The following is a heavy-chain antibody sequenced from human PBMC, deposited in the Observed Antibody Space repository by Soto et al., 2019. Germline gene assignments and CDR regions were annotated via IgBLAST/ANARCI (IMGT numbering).Heavy chain of an antibody. Sequence: QVQLVQSGAEVKKPGSSVKVSCKASGGTFSSYAISWVRQAPGQGLEWMGGIIPIFGTANYAQKFQGRVTITADESTSSAYMELSSLRSEDTAVYYCARGPLVVVAAIGWFDPWGQGTLFTVSS. V-gene: IGHV1-69*01. CDR3: ARGPLVVVAAIGWFDP. D-gene: IGHD2-15*01. CDR2: IIPIFGTA. J-gene: IGHJ5*02. CDR1: GGTFSSYA.